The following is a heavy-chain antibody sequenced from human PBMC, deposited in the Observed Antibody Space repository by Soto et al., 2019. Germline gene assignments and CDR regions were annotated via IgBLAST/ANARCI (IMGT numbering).Heavy chain of an antibody. CDR2: IWYDGSNK. V-gene: IGHV3-33*01. CDR3: ARDGFVGFCSGLYCYDYYIEV. D-gene: IGHD3-3*01. Sequence: QVQLVESGGGVVQPGRSLRLSCAASGFTFSSYGMHWVRQAPGKGLEWVAVIWYDGSNKYYADSVKGRFTISRDNSKNTLYLQVKSRRAEDTDVYYCARDGFVGFCSGLYCYDYYIEVWCKGTTVTVSS. CDR1: GFTFSSYG. J-gene: IGHJ6*03.